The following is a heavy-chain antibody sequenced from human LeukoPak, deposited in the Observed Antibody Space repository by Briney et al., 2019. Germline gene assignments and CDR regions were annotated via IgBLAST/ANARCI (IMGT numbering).Heavy chain of an antibody. D-gene: IGHD3-3*01. J-gene: IGHJ4*02. CDR3: AREMGSITIFGVVIIFGY. Sequence: ASVKVSCKASGYTFTGYYMHWVRQAPGQRLEWMGRINPNSGGTNYAQKFQGRVTMTRDTSISTAYMELSRLRSDDTAVYYCAREMGSITIFGVVIIFGYWGQGTLVTVSS. V-gene: IGHV1-2*06. CDR1: GYTFTGYY. CDR2: INPNSGGT.